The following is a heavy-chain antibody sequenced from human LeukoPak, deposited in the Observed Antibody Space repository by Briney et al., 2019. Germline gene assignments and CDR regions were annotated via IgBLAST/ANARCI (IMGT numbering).Heavy chain of an antibody. Sequence: GGSLRLSCAASGFTFSSCSMNWVRQAPGKGLEWVSYISTSRTTIYYADSVKGRFTISRDNAKNSVDLRMNSLRAEDTAVYYCARGAAMDGPYNWFDPWGQGTLVTVSS. V-gene: IGHV3-48*01. J-gene: IGHJ5*02. CDR3: ARGAAMDGPYNWFDP. D-gene: IGHD2-8*01. CDR2: ISTSRTTI. CDR1: GFTFSSCS.